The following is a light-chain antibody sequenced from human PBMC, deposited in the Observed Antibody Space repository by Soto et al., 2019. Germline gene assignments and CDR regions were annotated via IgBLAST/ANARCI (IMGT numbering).Light chain of an antibody. CDR2: DAS. Sequence: ESVLTQSPATLSLSPGERATLSCRASPSVSNSLAWYQHKPGQAPRLLIYDASNRATGVPTRFSGSGSGTDFTLTISSLEPEDFAVYYCQHYNNWPPYTFGQGTKLEIK. J-gene: IGKJ2*01. V-gene: IGKV3-11*01. CDR1: PSVSNS. CDR3: QHYNNWPPYT.